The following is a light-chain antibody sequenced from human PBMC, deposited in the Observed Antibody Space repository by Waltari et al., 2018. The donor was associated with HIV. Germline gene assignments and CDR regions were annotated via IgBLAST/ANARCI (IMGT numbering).Light chain of an antibody. CDR3: SSYTSSSTLV. J-gene: IGLJ2*01. CDR2: DVS. V-gene: IGLV2-14*03. Sequence: QSALTQPASVSGSPGQSITISCTGTSSDVGGYNYVSWYQQHPSKAPKLMIYDVSNRPSGVSSRFSGSKSGNTASLTISGLQADDEADYYCSSYTSSSTLVFGGGTKLTVL. CDR1: SSDVGGYNY.